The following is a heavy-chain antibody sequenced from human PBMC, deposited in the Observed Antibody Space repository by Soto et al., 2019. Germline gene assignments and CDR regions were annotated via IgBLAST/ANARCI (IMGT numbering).Heavy chain of an antibody. CDR2: ISGGNTYI. Sequence: EVQLVESGGGLVKPGASLRVSCAASGFTFSSYSLNWVRQAPGKGLEWVSSISGGNTYIYYADTVKGRFTISRDNAKNSLYLQMNSLRAEDTAVYYCARGDGTGLYKSGWSPHYWGQGTLVTVSS. V-gene: IGHV3-21*01. J-gene: IGHJ4*02. CDR1: GFTFSSYS. D-gene: IGHD6-19*01. CDR3: ARGDGTGLYKSGWSPHY.